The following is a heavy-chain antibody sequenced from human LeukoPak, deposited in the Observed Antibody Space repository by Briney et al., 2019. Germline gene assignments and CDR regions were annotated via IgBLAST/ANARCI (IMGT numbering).Heavy chain of an antibody. D-gene: IGHD2-2*01. J-gene: IGHJ6*03. CDR2: ISTSSSYI. CDR1: GFTFSRHW. CDR3: ARGVVPAARPYYYYYMDV. V-gene: IGHV3-21*01. Sequence: PGGSLRLSCAASGFTFSRHWMSWVRQAPGKGLEWVSSISTSSSYIYYTDSVKGRFTISRDNAKNSLYLQMNSLRAEDTAVYYCARGVVPAARPYYYYYMDVWGKGTTVTVSS.